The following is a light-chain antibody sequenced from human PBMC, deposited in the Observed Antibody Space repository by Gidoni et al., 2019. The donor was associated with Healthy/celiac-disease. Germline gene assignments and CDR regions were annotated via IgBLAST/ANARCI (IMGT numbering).Light chain of an antibody. J-gene: IGKJ2*01. CDR2: LGS. V-gene: IGKV2-28*01. CDR3: MQAIQTPQT. CDR1: QSLLHSNGYNY. Sequence: DIVMTQSPLSLPVTPGEPASISCRSSQSLLHSNGYNYLDWYLQKPGQSPQLLIYLGSNRASGVPDRFSGSGSGTDFTLKISRVEAEDVGVSYCMQAIQTPQTFGQGTKLEIK.